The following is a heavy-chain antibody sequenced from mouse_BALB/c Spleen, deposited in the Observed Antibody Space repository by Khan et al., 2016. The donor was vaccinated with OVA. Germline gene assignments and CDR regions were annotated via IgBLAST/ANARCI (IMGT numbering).Heavy chain of an antibody. Sequence: QVQLKQSGAELVRPGVSVKISCKGSGYTFTDYAMHWVKQSHAKSLEWIGVISTYYGDADYSQKFKGRATMTVDRSYSTAYMELARLTSEDSAIYYCARGGKFAYWGQGTLVTVSA. CDR1: GYTFTDYA. CDR3: ARGGKFAY. V-gene: IGHV1S137*01. J-gene: IGHJ3*01. D-gene: IGHD1-1*02. CDR2: ISTYYGDA.